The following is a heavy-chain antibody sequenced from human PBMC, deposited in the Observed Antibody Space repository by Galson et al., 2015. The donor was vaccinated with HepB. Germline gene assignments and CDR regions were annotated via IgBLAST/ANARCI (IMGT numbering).Heavy chain of an antibody. CDR2: ISYDESDE. Sequence: SLRLSCAASGFTFSYYAMYWVRQAPGKGLEWVALISYDESDEYYADSVKGRFTISRANSKNTLYLQMNSLRAEDTAVYYCVRDLNPYRSSWYAFNVWGQGTMVTVSS. CDR1: GFTFSYYA. D-gene: IGHD6-13*01. CDR3: VRDLNPYRSSWYAFNV. V-gene: IGHV3-30*04. J-gene: IGHJ3*01.